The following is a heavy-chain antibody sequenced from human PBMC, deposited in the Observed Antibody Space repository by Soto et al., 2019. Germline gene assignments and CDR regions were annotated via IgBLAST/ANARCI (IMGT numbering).Heavy chain of an antibody. V-gene: IGHV3-30-3*01. CDR3: ARVSGYCTNISCRATSYYYYAMDV. D-gene: IGHD2-8*01. J-gene: IGHJ6*02. CDR2: ISYDGSNK. CDR1: GFTFSSYT. Sequence: HPGGSLRLSCAASGFTFSSYTMYWVRQAPGKGLEWVAVISYDGSNKYYADSVKGRFTISRDNSKNTLYLQMNSLRAEDTAVYYCARVSGYCTNISCRATSYYYYAMDVWGQGTTAPVSS.